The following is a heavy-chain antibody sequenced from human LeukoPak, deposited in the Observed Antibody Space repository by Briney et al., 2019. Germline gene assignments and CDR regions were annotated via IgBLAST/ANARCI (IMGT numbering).Heavy chain of an antibody. V-gene: IGHV3-64*01. CDR1: GFTFNIYA. CDR3: ARYTAMVTGPYYYYYMDV. D-gene: IGHD5-18*01. CDR2: ISSNGGST. J-gene: IGHJ6*03. Sequence: GGSLRLSCAASGFTFNIYAMSWVRQAPGKGLEYVSAISSNGGSTYYANSVKGRFTISRDNSKDTLYLQMGSLRAEDMAVYYCARYTAMVTGPYYYYYMDVWGKGTTVTVSS.